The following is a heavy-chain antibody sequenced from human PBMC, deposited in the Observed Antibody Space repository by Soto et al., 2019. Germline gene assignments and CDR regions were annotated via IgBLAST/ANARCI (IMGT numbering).Heavy chain of an antibody. CDR1: GYSISSGYY. V-gene: IGHV4-38-2*02. CDR3: ARENMVRGVLYYGMDV. D-gene: IGHD3-10*01. Sequence: PSETLSLTCAVSGYSISSGYYWGWIRQPPGKGLEWIGSIYHSGSTYYNPSLKSRVTISVDTSKNQFSLKLSSVTAADTAVYYCARENMVRGVLYYGMDVWGQGTTVTVSS. J-gene: IGHJ6*02. CDR2: IYHSGST.